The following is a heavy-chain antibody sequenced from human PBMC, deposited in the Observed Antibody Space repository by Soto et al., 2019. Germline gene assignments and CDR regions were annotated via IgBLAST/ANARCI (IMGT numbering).Heavy chain of an antibody. D-gene: IGHD5-12*01. CDR2: INPNSGGT. CDR1: GYTFTGYY. Sequence: ASVKVSCKXSGYTFTGYYMHWVRQAPGQGLEWMGWINPNSGGTNYAQKFQGRVTMTRDTSISTAYMELSRLRSDDTAVYYCAREMATIGNYFDYWGQGTLVTVSS. V-gene: IGHV1-2*02. CDR3: AREMATIGNYFDY. J-gene: IGHJ4*02.